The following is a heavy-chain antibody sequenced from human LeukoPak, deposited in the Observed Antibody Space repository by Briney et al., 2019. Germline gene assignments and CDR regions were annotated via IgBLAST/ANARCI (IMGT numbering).Heavy chain of an antibody. Sequence: GGSLRLSCAASGFTFSDYSMNWVRQAPGKGLGWFSYISSSSNNIFYADSVRGRFTISRDNAKNSLYLQMNSLRAEDTAVYYCSRGGNELDFWGQGTLVTVSS. D-gene: IGHD4-23*01. J-gene: IGHJ4*02. CDR2: ISSSSNNI. CDR3: SRGGNELDF. CDR1: GFTFSDYS. V-gene: IGHV3-48*01.